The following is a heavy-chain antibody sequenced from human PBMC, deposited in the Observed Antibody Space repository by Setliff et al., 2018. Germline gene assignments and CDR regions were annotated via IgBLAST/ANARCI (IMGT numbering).Heavy chain of an antibody. D-gene: IGHD2-15*01. CDR2: IYYRGST. J-gene: IGHJ5*02. Sequence: PSETLSLTCTVSGGSIRDYYWNWIRQSLGRGLEWIGYIYYRGSTNYNSSLKSRVTISIDMSKNQFSLKLSSATAADTAVYFCAAVGTAAGGGWFDPWGRGTLVTVSS. CDR1: GGSIRDYY. CDR3: AAVGTAAGGGWFDP. V-gene: IGHV4-59*01.